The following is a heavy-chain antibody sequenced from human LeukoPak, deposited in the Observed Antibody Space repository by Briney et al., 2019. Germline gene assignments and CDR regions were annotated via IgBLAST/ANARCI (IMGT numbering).Heavy chain of an antibody. CDR2: TNPNSGDT. D-gene: IGHD3-9*01. CDR3: ARVDRALDS. V-gene: IGHV1-2*02. CDR1: GYTFNDYY. Sequence: ASVKVSCKASGYTFNDYYIHWVRQAPGQGLEWMGWTNPNSGDTNFVQKFQGRVTVTRDTSISTAFMELRRLKSDDTAVYYCARVDRALDSWGQGTLITVSS. J-gene: IGHJ4*02.